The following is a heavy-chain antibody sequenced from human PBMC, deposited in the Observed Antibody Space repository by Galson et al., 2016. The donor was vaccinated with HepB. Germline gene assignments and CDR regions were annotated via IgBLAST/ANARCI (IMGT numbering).Heavy chain of an antibody. CDR2: IRSRSYGWTT. D-gene: IGHD6-13*01. CDR3: ARDYIAEGAFDV. V-gene: IGHV3-49*03. CDR1: GFSFGDYS. J-gene: IGHJ3*01. Sequence: SLRLSCAGSGFSFGDYSISWFRQAPGKGLEWVSFIRSRSYGWTTEYASSVKDRFTISRENYNNIAYLQMNSLKTEDTALYYCARDYIAEGAFDVWGQGTMVTVSS.